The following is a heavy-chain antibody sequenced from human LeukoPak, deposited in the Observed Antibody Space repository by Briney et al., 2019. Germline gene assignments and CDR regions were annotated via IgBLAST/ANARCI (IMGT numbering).Heavy chain of an antibody. V-gene: IGHV1-2*02. CDR2: INPNSGGT. CDR3: ARSQPPGIAAAASNWFDP. CDR1: GYTFTGYY. J-gene: IGHJ5*02. D-gene: IGHD6-13*01. Sequence: GASVKVSCKASGYTFTGYYMHWVRQAPGQGLEWMGWINPNSGGTNYAQKFQGRVTMTRDTSISTAYMELSRLRSDDTAAYYCARSQPPGIAAAASNWFDPWGQGTLVTVSS.